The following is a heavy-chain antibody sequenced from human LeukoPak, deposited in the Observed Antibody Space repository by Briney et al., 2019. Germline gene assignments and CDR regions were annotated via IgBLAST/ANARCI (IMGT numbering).Heavy chain of an antibody. CDR2: ISWNSGSI. Sequence: PDRSLRLSCAASGFTFDDYAMHWVRQAPGKGLEWVSGISWNSGSIGYADSVKGRFTISRDNAKNSLYLQMNSLRAEDTALYYCAKDKSSSIVGATALDYWGQGTLVTVSS. V-gene: IGHV3-9*01. D-gene: IGHD1-26*01. CDR1: GFTFDDYA. CDR3: AKDKSSSIVGATALDY. J-gene: IGHJ4*02.